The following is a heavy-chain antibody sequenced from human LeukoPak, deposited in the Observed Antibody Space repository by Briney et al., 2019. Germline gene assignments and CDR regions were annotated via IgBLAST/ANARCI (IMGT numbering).Heavy chain of an antibody. Sequence: GGSLRLSCAASGFTFSSYSMNWVRQAPGKGLEWVSSISSSSSYIYYADSVKGRSTISRDNAKNSLYLQMNSLRAEDTAVYYCARELNYYDSSGYSYGWFDPWGQGTLVTVSS. D-gene: IGHD3-22*01. CDR1: GFTFSSYS. CDR3: ARELNYYDSSGYSYGWFDP. J-gene: IGHJ5*02. CDR2: ISSSSSYI. V-gene: IGHV3-21*01.